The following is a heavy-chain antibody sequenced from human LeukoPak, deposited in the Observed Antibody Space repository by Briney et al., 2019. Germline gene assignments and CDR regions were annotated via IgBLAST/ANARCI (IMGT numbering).Heavy chain of an antibody. CDR2: IYYSGST. J-gene: IGHJ4*02. Sequence: KPSETLSLTCTVSGGSISSSSYYWGWIRQPPGKGLEWIGSIYYSGSTYYNPSLKSRVTISVDTSKNQFSLKLSSVTAADTAVYYCARGGSLLRYFDPFDYWGQGTLVTVSS. CDR3: ARGGSLLRYFDPFDY. CDR1: GGSISSSSYY. D-gene: IGHD3-9*01. V-gene: IGHV4-39*07.